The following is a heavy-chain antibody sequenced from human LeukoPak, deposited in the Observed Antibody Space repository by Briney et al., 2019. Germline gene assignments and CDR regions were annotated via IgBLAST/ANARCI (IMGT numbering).Heavy chain of an antibody. CDR3: AKVYTDYFDY. J-gene: IGHJ4*02. Sequence: GGSLRLSCAASGFSISTYWIHWVRQAPGKGLVWVSRINPDGSTTYYADSVKGRITISRDNAKNTLYLQMNSLRAEDTAVYYCAKVYTDYFDYWGQGTLVTVSS. CDR1: GFSISTYW. D-gene: IGHD3-16*01. CDR2: INPDGSTT. V-gene: IGHV3-74*01.